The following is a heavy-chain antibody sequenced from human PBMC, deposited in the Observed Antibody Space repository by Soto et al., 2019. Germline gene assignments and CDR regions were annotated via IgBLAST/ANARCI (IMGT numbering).Heavy chain of an antibody. CDR1: GFTFSSYG. CDR3: VKDLLGDSWSGYSILGY. D-gene: IGHD3-3*01. Sequence: GGSLRLSCAASGFTFSSYGMHWVRQAPGKGLEYVSAISSNGGSTYYADSVKGRFTISRDNSKNTLYLQMSSLRPEDTAVYYCVKDLLGDSWSGYSILGYWGQGTLVTVSS. J-gene: IGHJ4*02. CDR2: ISSNGGST. V-gene: IGHV3-64D*08.